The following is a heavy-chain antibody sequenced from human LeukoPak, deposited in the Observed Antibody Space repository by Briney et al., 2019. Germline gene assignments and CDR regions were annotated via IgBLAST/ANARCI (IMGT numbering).Heavy chain of an antibody. CDR1: GFTFSSYW. Sequence: GGSLRLSCAASGFTFSSYWMSWVRQAPGKGLEWVSYISSSGSTIYYADSVKGRFTISRDNAKNSLYLQMNSLRAEDTAVYYCARDPARELLWFGELSAVWGKGTTVTVSS. D-gene: IGHD3-10*01. CDR2: ISSSGSTI. V-gene: IGHV3-48*04. CDR3: ARDPARELLWFGELSAV. J-gene: IGHJ6*04.